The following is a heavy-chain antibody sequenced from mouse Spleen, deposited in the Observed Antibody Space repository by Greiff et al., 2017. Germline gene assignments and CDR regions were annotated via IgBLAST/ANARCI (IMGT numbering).Heavy chain of an antibody. CDR2: ISSGSSTI. CDR1: GFTFSDYG. J-gene: IGHJ2*01. V-gene: IGHV5-17*01. Sequence: EVKLMESGGGLVKPGGSLKLSCAASGFTFSDYGMHWVRQAPEKGLEWVAYISSGSSTIYYADTVKGRFTISRDNAKNTLFLQMTSLRSEDTAMYYCAREGRGYFDYWGQGTTLTVSS. CDR3: AREGRGYFDY.